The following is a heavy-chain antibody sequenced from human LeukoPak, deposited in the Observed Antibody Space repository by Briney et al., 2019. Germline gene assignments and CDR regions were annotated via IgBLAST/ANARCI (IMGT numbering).Heavy chain of an antibody. CDR1: GFTFSSYS. D-gene: IGHD3-9*01. V-gene: IGHV3-21*01. J-gene: IGHJ4*02. Sequence: GGSLRLSCAASGFTFSSYSMNWVRRAPGKGLEWVSSISSSSSYIYYADSVKGRFTISRDSSKNTLYLQMNSLRAEDTAVYYCARDGPYYDVLTGYPPFDYWGQGTLVTVSS. CDR3: ARDGPYYDVLTGYPPFDY. CDR2: ISSSSSYI.